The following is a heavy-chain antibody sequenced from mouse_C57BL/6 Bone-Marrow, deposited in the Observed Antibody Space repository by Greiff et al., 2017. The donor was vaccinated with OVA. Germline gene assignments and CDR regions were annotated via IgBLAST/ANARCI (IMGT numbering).Heavy chain of an antibody. Sequence: VQRVESGGGLVKPGGSLKLSCAASGFTFSDYGMHWVRQAPEKGLEWVAYISSGSSTIYYADTVKGRFTISRDNAKNTLFLQMTSLRSEDTAMYYCARFYYGFYYAMDYWGQGTSVTVSS. CDR3: ARFYYGFYYAMDY. D-gene: IGHD1-1*01. V-gene: IGHV5-17*01. CDR1: GFTFSDYG. J-gene: IGHJ4*01. CDR2: ISSGSSTI.